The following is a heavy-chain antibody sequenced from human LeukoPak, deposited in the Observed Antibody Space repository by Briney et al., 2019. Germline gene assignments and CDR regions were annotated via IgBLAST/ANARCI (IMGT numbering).Heavy chain of an antibody. J-gene: IGHJ4*02. V-gene: IGHV1-46*01. CDR3: ARDLSMVRGVAPRGY. Sequence: ASVKVSCKASGYTFTSYYMHWVRQAPGQGLEWMGIINPSGGSTSYAQKFQGRVTMTRDTSTSTVYMELSSLRSEDTAVYCCARDLSMVRGVAPRGYWGQGTLVTVSS. CDR2: INPSGGST. CDR1: GYTFTSYY. D-gene: IGHD3-10*01.